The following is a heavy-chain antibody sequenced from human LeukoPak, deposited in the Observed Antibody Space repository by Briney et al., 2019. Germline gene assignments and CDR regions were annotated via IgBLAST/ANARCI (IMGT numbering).Heavy chain of an antibody. Sequence: GGSLRLSCAASGFTFSSYAMSWVRQAPGKGLEWVSAISGSGGSTYYADSVKGRFTTSRDNSKNTLCLQMNSLRAEDTAVYYCARDNDHYYDSSGYTEAYYFDYWGQGTLVTVSS. V-gene: IGHV3-23*01. CDR2: ISGSGGST. CDR3: ARDNDHYYDSSGYTEAYYFDY. CDR1: GFTFSSYA. J-gene: IGHJ4*02. D-gene: IGHD3-22*01.